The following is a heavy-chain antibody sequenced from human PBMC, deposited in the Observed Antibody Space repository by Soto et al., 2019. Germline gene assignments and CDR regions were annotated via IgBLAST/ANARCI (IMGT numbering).Heavy chain of an antibody. CDR2: INHSGST. Sequence: SETVSLTCAVYGWSFSVYYWSWIRQPPGKGLEWIGEINHSGSTNYNPSLKSRVTISVDTSKNQFSLKLSSVTAADTAVYYCARVLRYSSVYWFDPWGQGTLVTVS. CDR1: GWSFSVYY. CDR3: ARVLRYSSVYWFDP. J-gene: IGHJ5*02. V-gene: IGHV4-34*01. D-gene: IGHD6-19*01.